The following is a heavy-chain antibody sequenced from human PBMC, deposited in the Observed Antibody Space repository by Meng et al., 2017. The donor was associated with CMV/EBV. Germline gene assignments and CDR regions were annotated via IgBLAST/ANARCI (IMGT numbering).Heavy chain of an antibody. D-gene: IGHD1-26*01. Sequence: VQRGEPAAEVKKPGSSVKVSGKASGGTFSTFAISWVRQAPGEGLEWMGGIIPVFETANYAERFQDRVTITADDSTTTAYMELSSLRADDTALYFCARGGDSWYSDYWGQGTLVTVSS. CDR3: ARGGDSWYSDY. V-gene: IGHV1-69*12. J-gene: IGHJ4*02. CDR1: GGTFSTFA. CDR2: IIPVFETA.